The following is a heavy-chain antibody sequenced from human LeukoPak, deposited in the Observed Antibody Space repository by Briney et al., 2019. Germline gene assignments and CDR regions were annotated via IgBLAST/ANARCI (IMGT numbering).Heavy chain of an antibody. CDR2: ISGSGGST. CDR1: GFTFSSYA. V-gene: IGHV3-23*01. J-gene: IGHJ6*03. D-gene: IGHD5-18*01. CDR3: ARGPPPIQLGYDYYYYMDV. Sequence: PGGSLRLSCAASGFTFSSYAMSWVRQAPGKGLEWVSAISGSGGSTYYADSVKGRFTISRDNSKNTLYLQMNSLRAEDTAVYYCARGPPPIQLGYDYYYYMDVWGKGTTVTVSS.